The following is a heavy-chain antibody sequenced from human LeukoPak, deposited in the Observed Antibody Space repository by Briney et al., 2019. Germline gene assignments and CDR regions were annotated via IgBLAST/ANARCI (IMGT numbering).Heavy chain of an antibody. Sequence: SVKVSCKASGGTFSSYAISWVRQAPGQGLEWMGGIIPIFGTANYAQKFQDRVTITADESTSTAYMELSSLRSEDTAVYYCANSITPYNYYGMDVWGQGTTVTVSS. V-gene: IGHV1-69*13. D-gene: IGHD1-14*01. CDR3: ANSITPYNYYGMDV. CDR1: GGTFSSYA. J-gene: IGHJ6*02. CDR2: IIPIFGTA.